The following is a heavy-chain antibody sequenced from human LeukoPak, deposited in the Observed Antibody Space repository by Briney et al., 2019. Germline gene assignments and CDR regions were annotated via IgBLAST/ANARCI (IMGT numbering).Heavy chain of an antibody. D-gene: IGHD6-13*01. Sequence: PSEPLSLTHAVYGGYFSGYYWHWIRQPPPKGLEWVGEINHSGSTTYYPSLKRQVIISVYTYKNHFSLKVRSVTAADTAVYYCARGSRQQLVRTSYNGMGVCGQGTTVTVSS. CDR1: GGYFSGYY. V-gene: IGHV4-34*01. CDR3: ARGSRQQLVRTSYNGMGV. CDR2: INHSGST. J-gene: IGHJ6*02.